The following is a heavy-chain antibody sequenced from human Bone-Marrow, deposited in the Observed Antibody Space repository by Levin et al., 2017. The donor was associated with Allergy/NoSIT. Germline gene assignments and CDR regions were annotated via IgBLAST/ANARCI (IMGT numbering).Heavy chain of an antibody. V-gene: IGHV3-30*18. CDR2: ISYDGSNK. CDR3: AKDRWTTVTPGYFQH. J-gene: IGHJ1*01. D-gene: IGHD4-17*01. Sequence: GGSLRLSCAASGFTFSSYGMHWVRQAPGKGLEWVAVISYDGSNKYYADSVKGRFTISRDNSKNTLYLQMNSLRAEDTAVYYCAKDRWTTVTPGYFQHWGQGTLVTVSS. CDR1: GFTFSSYG.